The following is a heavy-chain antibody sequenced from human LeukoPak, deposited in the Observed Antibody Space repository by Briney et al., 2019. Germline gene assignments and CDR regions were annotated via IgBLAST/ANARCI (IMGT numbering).Heavy chain of an antibody. CDR1: GYTFTGYY. CDR2: INPNSGGT. J-gene: IGHJ4*02. D-gene: IGHD3-10*01. CDR3: ARDRPLDADDYYGFYYFDY. V-gene: IGHV1-2*02. Sequence: ASVKVSCKASGYTFTGYYMHWERQAPGQGLEWMGWINPNSGGTNHAQKFQGRVTMTRDTSISTAYMELSRLRSDDTAVYYCARDRPLDADDYYGFYYFDYWGQGTLVTVSS.